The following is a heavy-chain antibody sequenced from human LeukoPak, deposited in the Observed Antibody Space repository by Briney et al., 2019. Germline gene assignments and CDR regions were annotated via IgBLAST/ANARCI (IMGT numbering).Heavy chain of an antibody. CDR3: ARDYYGSGCYPTLHWFDP. Sequence: ASVKVSCKASGYTFTGYYMHWVRQAPGQGLEWMGWINPNSGGTNYAQKFQGRVTMTRDTSISTAYMELSRLRSDDTAVYYCARDYYGSGCYPTLHWFDPWGQGTLVTVSS. CDR1: GYTFTGYY. D-gene: IGHD3-10*01. J-gene: IGHJ5*02. CDR2: INPNSGGT. V-gene: IGHV1-2*02.